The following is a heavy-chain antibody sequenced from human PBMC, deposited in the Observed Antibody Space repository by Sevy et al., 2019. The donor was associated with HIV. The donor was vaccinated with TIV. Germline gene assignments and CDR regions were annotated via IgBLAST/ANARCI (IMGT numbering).Heavy chain of an antibody. CDR1: GYTFTGYY. V-gene: IGHV1-2*02. D-gene: IGHD2-2*01. J-gene: IGHJ6*02. Sequence: ASVKVSCKASGYTFTGYYMHWVRQAPGQGLEWMGWINPNSGGTNFAQKFQGRVTMTRDTSISTAYMELSRLRSDDTAVYYCARSRYGSSTSCYPPYYYYGMDVWGQGTTVTVSS. CDR3: ARSRYGSSTSCYPPYYYYGMDV. CDR2: INPNSGGT.